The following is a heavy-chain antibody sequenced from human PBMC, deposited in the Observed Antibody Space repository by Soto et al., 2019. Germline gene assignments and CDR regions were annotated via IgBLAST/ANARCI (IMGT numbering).Heavy chain of an antibody. J-gene: IGHJ5*02. Sequence: QVQLVQSGPEVKKPGASVKVSCKASAYTFTSYGITWVRQAPGQGLDWMGWISAYNGNTNYAQKFQGRVTMATYTTTSTADMELRSLTSDDTAVYYCARDYGSGSYRFDPWGQGTLVTVSS. V-gene: IGHV1-18*01. CDR2: ISAYNGNT. CDR1: AYTFTSYG. CDR3: ARDYGSGSYRFDP. D-gene: IGHD3-10*01.